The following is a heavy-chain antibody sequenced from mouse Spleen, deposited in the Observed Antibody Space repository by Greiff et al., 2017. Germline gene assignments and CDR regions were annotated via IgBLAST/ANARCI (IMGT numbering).Heavy chain of an antibody. Sequence: QVQLQQSGAELVRPGVSVKISCKGSGYTFTDYAMHWVKQSHAKSLEWIGVISTYYGDASYNQKIKGKATMTVDKSSSTAYMELARLTSEDSAIYYCARSYEGYAMDYWGQGTSVTVSS. CDR3: ARSYEGYAMDY. D-gene: IGHD2-3*01. CDR1: GYTFTDYA. V-gene: IGHV1S137*01. J-gene: IGHJ4*01. CDR2: ISTYYGDA.